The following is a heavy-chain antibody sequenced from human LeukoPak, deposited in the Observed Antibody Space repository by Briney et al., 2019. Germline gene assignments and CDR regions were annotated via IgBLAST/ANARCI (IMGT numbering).Heavy chain of an antibody. V-gene: IGHV4-4*07. J-gene: IGHJ4*02. Sequence: SETLSLTCTVSGVSISSYYWIWIRQPAAKELEWIGRIYTGGSTSGIHNYNPSLKSRVTISVDTSENQFSLKLSFVSAADTAVYYCARDPNSALWGQGTLVGVCS. CDR2: IYTGGST. D-gene: IGHD4-23*01. CDR1: GVSISSYY. CDR3: ARDPNSAL.